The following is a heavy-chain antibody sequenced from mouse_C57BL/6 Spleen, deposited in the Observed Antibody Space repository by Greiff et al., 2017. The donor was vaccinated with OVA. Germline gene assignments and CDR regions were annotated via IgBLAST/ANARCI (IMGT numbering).Heavy chain of an antibody. Sequence: EVQLQQSGPELVKPGASVKISCKASGYTFTDYYMNWVKQSHGKSLEWIGDINPNNGGTSYNQKFKGKATLTVDKSSSTAYMELRSLTSEDSAVYYCARREGDYDYDGETGFAYWGQGTLVTVSA. CDR3: ARREGDYDYDGETGFAY. D-gene: IGHD2-4*01. CDR2: INPNNGGT. CDR1: GYTFTDYY. J-gene: IGHJ3*01. V-gene: IGHV1-26*01.